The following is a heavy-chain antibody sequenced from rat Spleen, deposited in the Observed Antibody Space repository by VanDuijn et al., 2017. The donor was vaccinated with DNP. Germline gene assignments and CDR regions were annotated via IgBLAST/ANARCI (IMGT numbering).Heavy chain of an antibody. CDR3: ATGVYGGYADWFAY. V-gene: IGHV5S13*01. D-gene: IGHD1-11*01. J-gene: IGHJ3*01. CDR2: ISPSGSRT. CDR1: GFTFSNYD. Sequence: EVRLVESGGALVQPGRSLKLSCAASGFTFSNYDMAWVRQAPKKGLEWVAAISPSGSRTYYPDSVKGRFTISRDNAKDTQYLQMDSLRSEDTATYYCATGVYGGYADWFAYWGQGTLVTVSS.